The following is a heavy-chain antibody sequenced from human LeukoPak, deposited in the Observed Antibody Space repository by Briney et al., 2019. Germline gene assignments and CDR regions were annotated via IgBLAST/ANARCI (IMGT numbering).Heavy chain of an antibody. CDR3: ATSARTYIGSSLDY. D-gene: IGHD2-15*01. J-gene: IGHJ4*02. CDR2: ISSDASIT. V-gene: IGHV3-74*01. CDR1: GFPFSRDW. Sequence: GGSLRLSCAASGFPFSRDWMHWVRQVPGKGLVWVSRISSDASITSYANPVKGRFTISRDNAKNTLYLQMNSLRAEDTALYYCATSARTYIGSSLDYWGQGTLVTVSS.